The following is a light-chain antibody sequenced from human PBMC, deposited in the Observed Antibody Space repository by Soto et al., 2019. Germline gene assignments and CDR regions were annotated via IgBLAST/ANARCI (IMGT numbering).Light chain of an antibody. Sequence: EIVLTTSPGTLSLSPGERATLSCRASQSVSSSYLAWYQQKPGQAPRLLIYGASSRATGIPDRFSGSGSGTVFTLTIIRVEIEDCAVYYCQQYGSSPLTFGGGTKVEIK. J-gene: IGKJ4*01. CDR3: QQYGSSPLT. CDR2: GAS. CDR1: QSVSSSY. V-gene: IGKV3-20*01.